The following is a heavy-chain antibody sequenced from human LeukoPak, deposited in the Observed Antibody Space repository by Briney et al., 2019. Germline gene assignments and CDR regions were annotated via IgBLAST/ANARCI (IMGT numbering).Heavy chain of an antibody. Sequence: GGSLRLSCAASGFTFSVFAMSWVRQAPGKGLEWVSTISGSADATYYSDSVKGRFTISRDNSKNTLYLQVNSLRAEDTAVYCCAEGLQGHNYYYAFDVWGQGTTVTVSS. J-gene: IGHJ6*02. CDR2: ISGSADAT. D-gene: IGHD4-11*01. CDR1: GFTFSVFA. CDR3: AEGLQGHNYYYAFDV. V-gene: IGHV3-23*01.